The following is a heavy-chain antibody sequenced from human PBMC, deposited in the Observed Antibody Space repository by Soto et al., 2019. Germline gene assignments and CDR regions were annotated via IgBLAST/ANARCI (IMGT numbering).Heavy chain of an antibody. D-gene: IGHD2-15*01. J-gene: IGHJ6*02. CDR3: ARSDCSGGSCYTFYYYGMDV. CDR2: TYYSGST. CDR1: GGSISSGGYY. V-gene: IGHV4-31*01. Sequence: QVQLQESGPGLVKPSQTLSLTCTVSGGSISSGGYYWSWIRQHPGKGLEWIGYTYYSGSTSYNPSLKSPLTRAVDTSKNHFSLKLSSGTAADTAVYYCARSDCSGGSCYTFYYYGMDVWGQGTTVTVSS.